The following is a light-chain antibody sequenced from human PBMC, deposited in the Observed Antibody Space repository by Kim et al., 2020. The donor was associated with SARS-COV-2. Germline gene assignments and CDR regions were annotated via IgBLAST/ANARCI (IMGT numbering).Light chain of an antibody. J-gene: IGKJ1*01. Sequence: DIQMTQSPSSLSASVGDRVTITCRASQSITNYLNWYQQKPGKAPKVLIYGASSLQSGVPSRFSGSGSGTDFTLTISSLQPDDFATYYCQQRYTMPRTFGPGTKVDIQ. CDR2: GAS. V-gene: IGKV1-39*01. CDR1: QSITNY. CDR3: QQRYTMPRT.